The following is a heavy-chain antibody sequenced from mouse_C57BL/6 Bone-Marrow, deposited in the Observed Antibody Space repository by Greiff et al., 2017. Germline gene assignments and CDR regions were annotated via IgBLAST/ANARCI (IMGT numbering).Heavy chain of an antibody. J-gene: IGHJ1*03. CDR1: GYTFTSYG. CDR2: IYPRSGNT. V-gene: IGHV1-81*01. Sequence: VQLQQSGAELARPGASVKLSCKASGYTFTSYGISWVKQRTGQGLGWIGEIYPRSGNTYYNEKFKGKATLTADKSSSTAYMELRSLTSEDSAVYFCARSTVVAPQYWYFDVWGTGTTVTVSS. D-gene: IGHD1-1*01. CDR3: ARSTVVAPQYWYFDV.